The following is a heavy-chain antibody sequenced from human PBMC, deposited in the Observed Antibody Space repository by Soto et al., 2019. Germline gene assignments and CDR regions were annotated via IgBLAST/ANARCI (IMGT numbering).Heavy chain of an antibody. CDR2: ISSGGST. Sequence: EMQLVESGGDLIQPGGSLRLSCTASGFTVSTNDMSWVRQAPGKGLEWVSIISSGGSTSYADSVKGRFTISRDNSKNTLYLQMNSLRADDTAIYYCTRDSEAGTKGRWFDPWGQGTLVTVSS. D-gene: IGHD6-19*01. J-gene: IGHJ5*02. CDR3: TRDSEAGTKGRWFDP. CDR1: GFTVSTND. V-gene: IGHV3-53*01.